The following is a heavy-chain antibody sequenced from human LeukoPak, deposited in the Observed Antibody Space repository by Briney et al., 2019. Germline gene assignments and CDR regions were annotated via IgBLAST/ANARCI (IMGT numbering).Heavy chain of an antibody. D-gene: IGHD6-13*01. CDR3: ATAHPAGLYDY. V-gene: IGHV3-7*03. CDR1: GFTFSSYW. Sequence: GGSLRLSCAASGFTFSSYWMSWVRQAPGKGLEWVANIKQDGSEKYYVDSVKGRFTISRDNAKNSLYLQMNSLRAEDTAVYYCATAHPAGLYDYWGQGTLVTVSS. J-gene: IGHJ4*02. CDR2: IKQDGSEK.